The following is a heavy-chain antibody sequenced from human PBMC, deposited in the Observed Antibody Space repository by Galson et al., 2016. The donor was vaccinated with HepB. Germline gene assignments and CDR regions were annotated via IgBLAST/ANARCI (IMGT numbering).Heavy chain of an antibody. V-gene: IGHV3-30*18. CDR1: GFTFNNAW. D-gene: IGHD5-18*01. CDR3: AKDGGYTYALGY. Sequence: SLRLSCAASGFTFNNAWMNWVRQAPGKGLEWVAVISSDGSNQFYADSVTGRFTISRDNSKDTLYLQMNSLRAEDTAVYYCAKDGGYTYALGYWGRGTLVTVSS. CDR2: ISSDGSNQ. J-gene: IGHJ4*02.